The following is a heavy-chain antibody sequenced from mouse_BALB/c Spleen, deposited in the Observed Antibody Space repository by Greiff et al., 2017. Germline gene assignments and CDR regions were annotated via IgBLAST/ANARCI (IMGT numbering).Heavy chain of an antibody. CDR3: ARNDGYDY. CDR1: GFTFSSYA. V-gene: IGHV5-6-5*01. D-gene: IGHD1-2*01. J-gene: IGHJ2*01. CDR2: ISSGGST. Sequence: EVKLMESGGGLVKPGGSLKLSCAASGFTFSSYAMSWVRQTPEKRLEWVASISSGGSTYYPDSVMGRFTISRDNARNILYLQMSSLRSEDTAMYYCARNDGYDYWGQGTTLTVSS.